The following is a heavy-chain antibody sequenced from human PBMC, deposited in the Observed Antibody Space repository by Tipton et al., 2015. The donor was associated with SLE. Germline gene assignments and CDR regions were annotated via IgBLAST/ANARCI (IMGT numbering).Heavy chain of an antibody. CDR1: GYSISSGYY. CDR3: ARGAGIVAT. J-gene: IGHJ5*02. CDR2: INHSGST. V-gene: IGHV4-38-2*01. D-gene: IGHD5-12*01. Sequence: LRLSCAVSGYSISSGYYWGWIRQPPGKGLEWIGEINHSGSTNYNPSLKSRVTISVDTSKNQFSLKLSSVTAADTAVYYCARGAGIVATWGQGTLVTVSS.